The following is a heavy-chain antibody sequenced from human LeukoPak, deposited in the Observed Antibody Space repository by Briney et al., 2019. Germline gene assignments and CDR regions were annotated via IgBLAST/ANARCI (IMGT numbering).Heavy chain of an antibody. J-gene: IGHJ3*02. CDR2: INPSGGST. D-gene: IGHD3-10*01. CDR1: GYTFTSYY. V-gene: IGHV1-46*01. CDR3: ARGSWFLSWKPGSYYDAFDI. Sequence: ASVKVSCKASGYTFTSYYMHWVRQAPGQGLEWMRIINPSGGSTSYAQKFQGRVTMTRDTSTSTVYMELSSLRSEDTAVYYCARGSWFLSWKPGSYYDAFDIWGQGTMVTVSS.